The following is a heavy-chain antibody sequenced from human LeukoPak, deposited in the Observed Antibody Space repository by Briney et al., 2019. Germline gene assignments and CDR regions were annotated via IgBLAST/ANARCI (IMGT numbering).Heavy chain of an antibody. V-gene: IGHV3-30*18. Sequence: GGSLRLSCAASGVTFNNYGMHWVRQAPGKGLEWVAVISYDGRNKHYPDSVKGRFTISRDISTDTLWLQMDSLRTEDTAVYYCAKGPLRGPAAAIDYWGQGTLVTVSS. CDR1: GVTFNNYG. CDR2: ISYDGRNK. J-gene: IGHJ4*02. CDR3: AKGPLRGPAAAIDY. D-gene: IGHD2-2*01.